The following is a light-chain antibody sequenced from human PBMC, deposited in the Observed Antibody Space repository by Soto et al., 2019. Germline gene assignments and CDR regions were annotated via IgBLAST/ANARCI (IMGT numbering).Light chain of an antibody. CDR3: QQYGGSRWT. Sequence: EIVLTQSPGTLSLSPGERATLSCRASQSVSSTYLAWYQQKPGQAPRLLIYGASNRATGIPDRFSGSGSGTDFTLTISRLEPEDLAVYYCQQYGGSRWTFGQGTRV. CDR1: QSVSSTY. J-gene: IGKJ1*01. V-gene: IGKV3-20*01. CDR2: GAS.